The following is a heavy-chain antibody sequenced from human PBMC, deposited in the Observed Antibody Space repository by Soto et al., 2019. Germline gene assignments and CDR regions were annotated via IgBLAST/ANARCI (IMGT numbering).Heavy chain of an antibody. D-gene: IGHD3-3*01. CDR3: AHRVLRTVFGLVTTTAIYFDF. J-gene: IGHJ4*02. V-gene: IGHV2-5*02. Sequence: QITLNESGPTQVKPRQTLTLTCTFSGFSLTTSGVGVGWIRQSPGKAPEWLALIYWDDDKRYSPSLKSRLTIHKDPSKHQVVLTMADLDPADTATYYCAHRVLRTVFGLVTTTAIYFDFWGQGTPVAVSS. CDR1: GFSLTTSGVG. CDR2: IYWDDDK.